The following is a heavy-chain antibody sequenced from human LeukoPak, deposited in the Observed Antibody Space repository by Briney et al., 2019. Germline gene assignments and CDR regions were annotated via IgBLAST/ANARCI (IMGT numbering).Heavy chain of an antibody. Sequence: SETLSLTCTVSGGSISSYYWSWIRQPPGKGLERIGYIYYSGSTNYNPSLKSRVTISVDTSKNQFSLKLSSVTAADTAVYYCARPQRGDAFDIWGQGTMVTVSS. D-gene: IGHD5-24*01. CDR1: GGSISSYY. CDR2: IYYSGST. V-gene: IGHV4-59*08. CDR3: ARPQRGDAFDI. J-gene: IGHJ3*02.